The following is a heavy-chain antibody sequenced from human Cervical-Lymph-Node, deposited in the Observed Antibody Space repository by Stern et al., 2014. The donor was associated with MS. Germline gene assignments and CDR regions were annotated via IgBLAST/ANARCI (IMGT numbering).Heavy chain of an antibody. Sequence: VQLVESGAEMKKPGESLKISCKASGYSFTSYWIAWVRQMPGKGLEWMGIVYPGDCDTRYNWAFQGQITISADKSTNTAYLQWNSLQASDSGIYYCARQSSTGWSAFDPWGQGTPVTVSS. CDR3: ARQSSTGWSAFDP. J-gene: IGHJ5*02. D-gene: IGHD6-19*01. CDR1: GYSFTSYW. V-gene: IGHV5-51*01. CDR2: VYPGDCDT.